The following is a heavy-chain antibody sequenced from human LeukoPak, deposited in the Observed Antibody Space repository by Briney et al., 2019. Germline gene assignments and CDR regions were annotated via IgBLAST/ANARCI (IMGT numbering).Heavy chain of an antibody. D-gene: IGHD5-12*01. CDR3: ARDEIVATTKANYYYYMDV. CDR1: GFSFSTYA. V-gene: IGHV3-23*01. Sequence: GGSLRLSCAASGFSFSTYAMSWVRQIPGKGLEWVSAISGSDPGTYYADSVKGRFTISRVNSRNTLYLQMNSLRAEDTAVYYCARDEIVATTKANYYYYMDVWGKGTTVTISS. J-gene: IGHJ6*03. CDR2: ISGSDPGT.